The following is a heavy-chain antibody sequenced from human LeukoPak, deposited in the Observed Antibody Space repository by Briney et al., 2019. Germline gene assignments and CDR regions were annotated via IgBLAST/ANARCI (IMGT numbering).Heavy chain of an antibody. Sequence: SETLSLTCTVSGGSISGFYWSWIRQPPGKGLQWIGYIYYSGTTTYNPSLKSRVTISIDMSNNHFSLNLSSVTAADTAVYYCAREVVWGNPYYYYYMDVWGKGTTVTISS. V-gene: IGHV4-59*01. CDR1: GGSISGFY. D-gene: IGHD7-27*01. CDR3: AREVVWGNPYYYYYMDV. J-gene: IGHJ6*03. CDR2: IYYSGTT.